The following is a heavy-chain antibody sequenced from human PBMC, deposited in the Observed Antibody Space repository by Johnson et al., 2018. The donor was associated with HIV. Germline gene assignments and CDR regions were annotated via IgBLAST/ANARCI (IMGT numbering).Heavy chain of an antibody. CDR2: ISYDGSNK. Sequence: QVQLVESGGGVVQPGRSLRLSCAASGFTFSSYAMHWVRQAPGKGLEWVAVISYDGSNKYYADSVKGRFTISRDNSKNTLYLKMNSLRAEDTAVYYCAKIGAAAGLKDAFDIWGQGTMVTVSS. J-gene: IGHJ3*02. CDR3: AKIGAAAGLKDAFDI. D-gene: IGHD6-13*01. CDR1: GFTFSSYA. V-gene: IGHV3-30-3*01.